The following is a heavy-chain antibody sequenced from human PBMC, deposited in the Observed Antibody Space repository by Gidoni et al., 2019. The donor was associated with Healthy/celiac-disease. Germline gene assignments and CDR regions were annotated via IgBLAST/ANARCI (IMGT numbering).Heavy chain of an antibody. Sequence: QVQLQQWGAGLLKPSETLSLTCAVYGGSFSGYYWSWIRQPPGKGLEWIGEINHSGSTNYNPSLKSRVTISVDTSKNQSSLKLSSVTAADTAVYYCARVLPSHIVVVPAAGFDPWGQGTLVTVSS. J-gene: IGHJ5*02. CDR3: ARVLPSHIVVVPAAGFDP. CDR2: INHSGST. V-gene: IGHV4-34*01. CDR1: GGSFSGYY. D-gene: IGHD2-2*01.